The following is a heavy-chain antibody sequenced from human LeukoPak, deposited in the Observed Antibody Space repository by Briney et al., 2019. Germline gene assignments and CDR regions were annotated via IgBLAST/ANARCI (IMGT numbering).Heavy chain of an antibody. J-gene: IGHJ4*02. CDR2: ISSSGSTI. CDR1: GFTFSDYY. V-gene: IGHV3-11*01. CDR3: GSCYLGNGVDY. D-gene: IGHD2-15*01. Sequence: GGSLRLSCAASGFTFSDYYMSWIRQAPGKGLEWVSYISSSGSTIYYADSVKGRFTISRDNAKNSLYLQMNSLRAEDTAVYYYGSCYLGNGVDYWGQGTLVTVSS.